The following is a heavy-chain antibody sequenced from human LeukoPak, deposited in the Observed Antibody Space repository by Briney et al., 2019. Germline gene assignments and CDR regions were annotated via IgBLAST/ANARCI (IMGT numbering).Heavy chain of an antibody. Sequence: GGSLRLSCAASGFIFSSYGMHWVRQAPGKGLEWVAFIRYDGSNKYYADSVKGRFTISRDNSKNTLYLQLNSLRVEDTAVYYCARAGLRSGYYSLDYWGQGTLVTVSS. D-gene: IGHD3-22*01. CDR1: GFIFSSYG. CDR3: ARAGLRSGYYSLDY. V-gene: IGHV3-30*02. CDR2: IRYDGSNK. J-gene: IGHJ4*02.